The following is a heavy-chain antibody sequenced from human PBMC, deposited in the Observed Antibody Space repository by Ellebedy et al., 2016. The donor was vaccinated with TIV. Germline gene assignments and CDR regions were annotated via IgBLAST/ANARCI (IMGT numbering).Heavy chain of an antibody. Sequence: GESLKISCAASGFTFSEYWMSWVRQAPGKGLEWVANINEHGSETFYVDSVKGRFTISRDNAKNSLFLQIISLRAEDTAVYYCARAGGPGTADYWGQGTLVTVSS. V-gene: IGHV3-7*03. J-gene: IGHJ4*02. CDR2: INEHGSET. CDR3: ARAGGPGTADY. D-gene: IGHD1-1*01. CDR1: GFTFSEYW.